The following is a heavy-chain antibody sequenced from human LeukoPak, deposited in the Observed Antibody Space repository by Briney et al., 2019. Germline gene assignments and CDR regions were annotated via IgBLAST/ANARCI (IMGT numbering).Heavy chain of an antibody. CDR2: IIPILGIA. J-gene: IGHJ4*01. V-gene: IGHV1-69*04. CDR3: ARGNPTNYGAYLYYFDF. CDR1: GGTFSSYA. D-gene: IGHD4-17*01. Sequence: GASVKVSCKDSGGTFSSYAISWVRQAPGKGLEWIGRIIPILGIANYAQNLQGRVTMTRDTSTTTLSMEQSSLRSDDTAVYYCARGNPTNYGAYLYYFDFWGHGTLVTVSS.